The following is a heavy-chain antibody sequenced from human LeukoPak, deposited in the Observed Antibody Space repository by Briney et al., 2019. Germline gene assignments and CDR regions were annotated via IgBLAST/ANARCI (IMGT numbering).Heavy chain of an antibody. J-gene: IGHJ5*02. Sequence: SVKVSCRASGGTFSSYAISWVRQAPGQGLEWMGGIIPIFGTANYAQRFQGRVTITADKSTSTAYMELSSLRSEDTAVYYCARGPHKRTYDRDNWFDPWGQGTLVTVSS. V-gene: IGHV1-69*06. CDR1: GGTFSSYA. CDR2: IIPIFGTA. D-gene: IGHD3-3*01. CDR3: ARGPHKRTYDRDNWFDP.